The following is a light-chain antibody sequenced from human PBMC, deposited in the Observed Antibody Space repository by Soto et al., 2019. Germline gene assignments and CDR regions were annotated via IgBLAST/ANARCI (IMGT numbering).Light chain of an antibody. J-gene: IGKJ1*01. CDR3: QQYNNWLWT. CDR1: QSVSSN. V-gene: IGKV3-15*01. CDR2: GAS. Sequence: ERVMTQSPDTLSVSPGERATLSCRASQSVSSNLAWYQQKPGQAPRLLIYGASTRATGIPARFSGSGSGTEFTLTISSLQSEDFAVYYCQQYNNWLWTFGQGTKVDIK.